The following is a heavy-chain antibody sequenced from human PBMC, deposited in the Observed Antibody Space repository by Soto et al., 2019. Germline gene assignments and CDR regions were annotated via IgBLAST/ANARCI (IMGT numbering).Heavy chain of an antibody. CDR1: GYTLTTYW. J-gene: IGHJ3*02. D-gene: IGHD1-1*01. CDR2: IYPGDSDT. CDR3: ARHVAAAPGTRDEAFDI. V-gene: IGHV5-51*01. Sequence: VESLKISCHGSGYTLTTYWIGWVRQMPWKGLEWMGIIYPGDSDTKYSPSFQGQVTISADKSISTAYLQWSSLKASDTAMYYCARHVAAAPGTRDEAFDIWGQGTMVTVSS.